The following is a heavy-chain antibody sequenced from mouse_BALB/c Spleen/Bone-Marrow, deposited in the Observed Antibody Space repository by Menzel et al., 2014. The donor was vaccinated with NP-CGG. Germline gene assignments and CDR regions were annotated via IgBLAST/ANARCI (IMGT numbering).Heavy chain of an antibody. J-gene: IGHJ2*01. CDR1: GYTFTSYV. CDR3: ARGVYYYGSSPYYFDY. D-gene: IGHD1-1*01. Sequence: EVQLQQSGPELVKPGASVKMSCKASGYTFTSYVMHWVKQKPGQGLEWTGYINPYNGGTKYNEKFKGKATLTSDKSSSTAYMELSSLTSEDSAVYYCARGVYYYGSSPYYFDYWGQGTTLTVSS. V-gene: IGHV1-14*01. CDR2: INPYNGGT.